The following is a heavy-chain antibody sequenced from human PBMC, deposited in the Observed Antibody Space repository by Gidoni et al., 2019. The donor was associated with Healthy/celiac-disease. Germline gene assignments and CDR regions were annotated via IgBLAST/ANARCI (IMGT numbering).Heavy chain of an antibody. CDR2: IWYDGSNK. D-gene: IGHD1-1*01. Sequence: APGKGLEWVAVIWYDGSNKYYADSVKGRFTISRDNSKNTLYLQMNSLRAEDTAVYYCARGESDNWNGEDYWGQGTLVTVSS. J-gene: IGHJ4*02. CDR3: ARGESDNWNGEDY. V-gene: IGHV3-33*01.